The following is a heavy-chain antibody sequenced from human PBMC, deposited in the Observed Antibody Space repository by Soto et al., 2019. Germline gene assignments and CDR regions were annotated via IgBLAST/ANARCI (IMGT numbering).Heavy chain of an antibody. CDR1: GFTFSSYG. CDR3: ARSYYGSGSQIREEYYFDY. Sequence: GGSLRLSCAASGFTFSSYGMHWVRQAPGKGLEWVAVIWYDGSNKYYADSVKGRFTISRDNSKNTLYLQMNSLRAEDTAVYYCARSYYGSGSQIREEYYFDYWGQGTLVTVSS. CDR2: IWYDGSNK. J-gene: IGHJ4*02. D-gene: IGHD3-10*01. V-gene: IGHV3-33*01.